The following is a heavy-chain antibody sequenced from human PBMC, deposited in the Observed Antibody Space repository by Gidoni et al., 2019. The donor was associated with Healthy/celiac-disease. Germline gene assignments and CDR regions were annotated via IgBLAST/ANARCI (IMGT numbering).Heavy chain of an antibody. CDR1: GFTFSSYW. Sequence: VQLVESGGGLVQPGGSLRLSCAASGFTFSSYWMSWFRPAPGKGLEWVANIKQDGSEKYYVDSVKGRFTISRDNAKNSLYLQMNSLRAEDTAVYYCARASLGLGAYCGGDCYSVLDYWGQGTLVTVSS. CDR2: IKQDGSEK. V-gene: IGHV3-7*01. J-gene: IGHJ4*02. CDR3: ARASLGLGAYCGGDCYSVLDY. D-gene: IGHD2-21*02.